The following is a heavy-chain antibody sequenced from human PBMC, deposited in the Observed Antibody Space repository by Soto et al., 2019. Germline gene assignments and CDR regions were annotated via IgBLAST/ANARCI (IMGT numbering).Heavy chain of an antibody. V-gene: IGHV2-5*04. D-gene: IGHD3-10*01. CDR1: GISLSSGGVG. CDR2: LYWTLDK. J-gene: IGHJ4*01. Sequence: QITLKESGSALMKPTQTLTLTCNFSGISLSSGGVGVCWIRQPPVKAPEWLALLYWTLDKFYNPSLKRRLPITRDSPKSLGVLTMRYMDPADTATYYCVGRVRYVGAEDHYNFDVRGRGTLVTVSS. CDR3: VGRVRYVGAEDHYNFDV.